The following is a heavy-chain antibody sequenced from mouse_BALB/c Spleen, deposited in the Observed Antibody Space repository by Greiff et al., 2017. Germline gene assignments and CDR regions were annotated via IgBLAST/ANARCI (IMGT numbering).Heavy chain of an antibody. CDR2: ISSGGSYT. Sequence: DVMLVESGGDLVKPGGSLKLSCAASGFTFSSYGMSWVRQTPDKRLEWVATISSGGSYTYYPDSVKGRFTISRDNAKNTLYLQMSSLKSEDTAMYYCARLYGNYGFDYWGQGTTLTVSS. V-gene: IGHV5-6*02. J-gene: IGHJ2*01. D-gene: IGHD2-10*02. CDR3: ARLYGNYGFDY. CDR1: GFTFSSYG.